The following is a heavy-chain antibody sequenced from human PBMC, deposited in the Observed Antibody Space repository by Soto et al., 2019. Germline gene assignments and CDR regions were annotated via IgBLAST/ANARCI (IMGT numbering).Heavy chain of an antibody. D-gene: IGHD6-6*01. CDR2: IRSSGGYI. CDR1: GFTFSSYG. J-gene: IGHJ6*03. Sequence: GGSLRLSCAASGFTFSSYGMNWVRQAPGKGLEWLSSIRSSGGYIYYADSVKGRFTISRDNAENSLHLQMNSLRAEDTAVYYCAKGGRQLTNYYMDVWGKGTTVTVSS. CDR3: AKGGRQLTNYYMDV. V-gene: IGHV3-21*01.